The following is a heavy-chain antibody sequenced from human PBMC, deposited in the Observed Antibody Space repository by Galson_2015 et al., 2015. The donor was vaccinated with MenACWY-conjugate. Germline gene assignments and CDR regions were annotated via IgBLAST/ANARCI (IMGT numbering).Heavy chain of an antibody. D-gene: IGHD3-9*01. V-gene: IGHV3-30*18. Sequence: SLRLSCAASGFTFSSYSMNWVRQAPGKGLEWVAVISYDGSNKYYADSVKGRFTISRDNSKNTLYLQMNSLRAEDTAVYYCAKTFRARSLTGYYDYWGQGTLVTVSS. J-gene: IGHJ4*02. CDR3: AKTFRARSLTGYYDY. CDR2: ISYDGSNK. CDR1: GFTFSSYS.